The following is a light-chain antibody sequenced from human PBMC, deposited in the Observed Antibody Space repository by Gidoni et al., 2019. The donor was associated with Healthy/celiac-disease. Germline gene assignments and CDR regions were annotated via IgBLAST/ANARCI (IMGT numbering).Light chain of an antibody. CDR3: QQYNNWPPLFT. Sequence: EIVMTQSPATLSVSPGERATLSCRASKSVSSNLAWYQQKPGQAPRLLIYGASTRATGIPARFSGSVSGTEFTLTISSLQSEDFAVYYCQQYNNWPPLFTFXPXTKVDIK. J-gene: IGKJ3*01. V-gene: IGKV3-15*01. CDR2: GAS. CDR1: KSVSSN.